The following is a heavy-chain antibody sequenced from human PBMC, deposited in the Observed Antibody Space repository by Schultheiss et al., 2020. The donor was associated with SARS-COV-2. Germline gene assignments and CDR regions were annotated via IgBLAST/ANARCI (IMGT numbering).Heavy chain of an antibody. Sequence: GGSLRLSCAASGFTFSSYGMHWVRQAPGKGLEWVAVISYDGSNKYYADSVKGRFTISRDNSKNTLYLQMNSLRAEDTAVYYCAKDRPTPRYFDYWGQGTLVTVSS. D-gene: IGHD2-15*01. V-gene: IGHV3-30*18. J-gene: IGHJ4*02. CDR3: AKDRPTPRYFDY. CDR2: ISYDGSNK. CDR1: GFTFSSYG.